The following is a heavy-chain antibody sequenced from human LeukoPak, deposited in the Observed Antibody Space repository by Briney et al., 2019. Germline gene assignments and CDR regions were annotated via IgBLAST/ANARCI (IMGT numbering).Heavy chain of an antibody. CDR3: ARAQNFWSGFDY. J-gene: IGHJ4*02. Sequence: KTGGSLRLSCAASGFTFSSYSMNWVRQAPGKGLEWVSSISSSSSYIYYADSVKGRFTISRDNAKNSLYLQMNSLRAEDTAVYYCARAQNFWSGFDYWGQGTLVTVSS. CDR1: GFTFSSYS. D-gene: IGHD3-3*01. CDR2: ISSSSSYI. V-gene: IGHV3-21*01.